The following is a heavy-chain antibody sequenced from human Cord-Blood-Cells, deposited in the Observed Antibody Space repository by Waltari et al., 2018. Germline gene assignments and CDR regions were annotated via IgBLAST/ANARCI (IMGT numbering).Heavy chain of an antibody. CDR1: GGSISSHY. CDR3: AREEQLVGMDV. Sequence: QVQLQESGPGLVKPSETLSLTCTVSGGSISSHYWSWIRQPPGKGLEWIGYIYYSGSTNSDPSPKSRVTISVDTPKNQFSLQLSSVTAADTAVYYCAREEQLVGMDVWGQGTTVTVSS. J-gene: IGHJ6*02. D-gene: IGHD6-6*01. V-gene: IGHV4-59*11. CDR2: IYYSGST.